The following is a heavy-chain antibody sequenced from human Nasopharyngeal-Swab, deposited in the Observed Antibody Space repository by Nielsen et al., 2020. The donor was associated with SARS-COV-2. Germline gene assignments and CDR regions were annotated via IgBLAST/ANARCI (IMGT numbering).Heavy chain of an antibody. J-gene: IGHJ3*02. Sequence: SETLSLTCTVSGGSISSGGYYWSWIRQHPGKGLEWIGEINHSGSTNYNSSLKSRVTISIDTSKNQFSLKLSSVTAADTAVYYCARLGLRYSADAFDIWGQGTMVTVSS. CDR3: ARLGLRYSADAFDI. D-gene: IGHD3-9*01. CDR1: GGSISSGGYY. V-gene: IGHV4-31*03. CDR2: INHSGST.